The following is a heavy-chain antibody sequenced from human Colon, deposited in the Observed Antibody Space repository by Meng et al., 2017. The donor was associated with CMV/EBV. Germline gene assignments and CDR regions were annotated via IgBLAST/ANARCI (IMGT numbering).Heavy chain of an antibody. CDR2: IIPILGIA. D-gene: IGHD3-10*01. J-gene: IGHJ5*02. Sequence: GGTFSSYAISWVRQAPGQGLEWMGGIIPILGIANYAQKFQGRVTITADKSTSTAYMELSSLRSEDTAVYYCARDRSITMVRGNWFDPWGQGTLVTVSS. V-gene: IGHV1-69*10. CDR1: GGTFSSYA. CDR3: ARDRSITMVRGNWFDP.